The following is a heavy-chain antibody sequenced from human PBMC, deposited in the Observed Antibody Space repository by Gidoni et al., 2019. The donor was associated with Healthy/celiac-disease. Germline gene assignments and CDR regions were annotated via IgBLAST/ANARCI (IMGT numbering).Heavy chain of an antibody. J-gene: IGHJ4*02. D-gene: IGHD1-26*01. Sequence: STYYNPSLKSRVTISVDTSKNQFSLKLSSVTAADTAVYYCARTMVGAIPTKFYFDYWGQGTLVTVSS. V-gene: IGHV4-39*07. CDR2: ST. CDR3: ARTMVGAIPTKFYFDY.